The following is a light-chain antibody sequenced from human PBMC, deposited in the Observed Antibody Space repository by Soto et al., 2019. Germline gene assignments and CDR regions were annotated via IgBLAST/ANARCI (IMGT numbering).Light chain of an antibody. CDR2: DAS. Sequence: DIQMTQSPSTLSASVGDRVTITCRASQSISSWLAWYQQKPGKAPKLLIYDASSLESGVPSRFSGSGSGTEFTLTISSLQPDDFATYYCQQYNSYHMYTFGKGTKLEIK. V-gene: IGKV1-5*01. CDR1: QSISSW. J-gene: IGKJ2*01. CDR3: QQYNSYHMYT.